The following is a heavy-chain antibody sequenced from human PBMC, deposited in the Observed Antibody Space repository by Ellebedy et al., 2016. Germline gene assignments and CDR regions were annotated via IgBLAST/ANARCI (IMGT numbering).Heavy chain of an antibody. V-gene: IGHV3-74*01. J-gene: IGHJ4*02. CDR1: GFTFSSHW. Sequence: GESLKISXAVSGFTFSSHWMHWVRQAPGKGLVWVSRISTDGSSTNYADSVKGRFTISRDNAKNTLYLQMGSLRAEDTAVYYCAKNAYGSGSHFYFDYWGQGALVTVSS. D-gene: IGHD3-10*01. CDR2: ISTDGSST. CDR3: AKNAYGSGSHFYFDY.